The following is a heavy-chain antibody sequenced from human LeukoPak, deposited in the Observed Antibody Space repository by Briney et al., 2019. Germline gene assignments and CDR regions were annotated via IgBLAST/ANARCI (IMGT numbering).Heavy chain of an antibody. V-gene: IGHV3-21*01. J-gene: IGHJ4*02. D-gene: IGHD3-22*01. CDR2: ISSSSSYI. CDR1: GFTVSSNY. Sequence: GGSLRLSCAASGFTVSSNYMSWVRQAPGKGLEWVSSISSSSSYIYYADSVKGRFTISRDNAKNSLYLQMNSLRAEDTAVYYCARERVVTVDYWGQGTLVTVSS. CDR3: ARERVVTVDY.